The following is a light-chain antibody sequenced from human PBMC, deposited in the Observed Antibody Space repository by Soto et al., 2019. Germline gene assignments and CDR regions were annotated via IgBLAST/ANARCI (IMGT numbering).Light chain of an antibody. Sequence: QSALTQPASVSGSPGQSITISCTGTSSDVGDNNYVSCYQQHPGKAPKLMNYDVTHRHSGISDRFSGSKSGNTASLTISGLQAEDEADYYCSSYTSSSTVYVFGTGTKLTVL. V-gene: IGLV2-14*01. CDR3: SSYTSSSTVYV. CDR2: DVT. CDR1: SSDVGDNNY. J-gene: IGLJ1*01.